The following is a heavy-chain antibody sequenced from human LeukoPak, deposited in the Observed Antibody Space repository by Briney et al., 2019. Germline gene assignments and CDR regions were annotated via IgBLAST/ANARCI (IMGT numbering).Heavy chain of an antibody. CDR3: ATSPPNAPT. Sequence: GGSLRLSCAASGFTFSSYSMNWVRQAPGKGLEWVSGISGSGGSTYYADSVKGRFTISRDNSKNTLYLQMNSLRAEDTAVYYCATSPPNAPTWGQGTLVTVSS. J-gene: IGHJ5*02. D-gene: IGHD1-1*01. CDR1: GFTFSSYS. CDR2: ISGSGGST. V-gene: IGHV3-23*01.